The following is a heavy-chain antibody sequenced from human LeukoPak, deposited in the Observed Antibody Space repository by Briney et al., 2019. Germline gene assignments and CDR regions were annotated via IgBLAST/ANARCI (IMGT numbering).Heavy chain of an antibody. Sequence: PGGSLRLSCAASGFTLSDYYMTWIRQAPGKGLEWVSYIKSSSSYTNYADSVKGRFTVSRDNAKNSLYLQMNSLRAEDTAVYYCARALRIAAATTSFDYWGQGTLVTVSS. V-gene: IGHV3-11*03. J-gene: IGHJ4*02. D-gene: IGHD6-13*01. CDR1: GFTLSDYY. CDR3: ARALRIAAATTSFDY. CDR2: IKSSSSYT.